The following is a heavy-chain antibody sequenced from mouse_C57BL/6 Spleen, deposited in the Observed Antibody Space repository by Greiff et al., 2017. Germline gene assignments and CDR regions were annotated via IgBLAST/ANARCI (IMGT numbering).Heavy chain of an antibody. CDR2: IDPNSGGT. V-gene: IGHV1-72*01. CDR1: GYTFTSYW. J-gene: IGHJ2*01. D-gene: IGHD4-1*01. CDR3: ARGWDHYFDY. Sequence: QVQLQQPGAELVKPGASVKLSCKASGYTFTSYWMHWVKPRPGRGLECIGRIDPNSGGTKYNEKFKSKATLTVDKPSSTAYMQLSSLTSEDSAVFYCARGWDHYFDYWGQGTTLTVSS.